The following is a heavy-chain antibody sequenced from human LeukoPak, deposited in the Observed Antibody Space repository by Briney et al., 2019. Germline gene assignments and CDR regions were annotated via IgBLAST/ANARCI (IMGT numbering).Heavy chain of an antibody. Sequence: GGSLRLSCSSSGFTFPAYTMNWVRQARGKGPEGVSYIDYGGSVTHYADSVKGRFTASRDNTKNTLYLQMSSLRAEDTAVYYCGRHRIAVAGRGAFDIWGQGTTVTVSS. V-gene: IGHV3-48*03. CDR1: GFTFPAYT. CDR3: GRHRIAVAGRGAFDI. D-gene: IGHD6-19*01. CDR2: IDYGGSVT. J-gene: IGHJ3*02.